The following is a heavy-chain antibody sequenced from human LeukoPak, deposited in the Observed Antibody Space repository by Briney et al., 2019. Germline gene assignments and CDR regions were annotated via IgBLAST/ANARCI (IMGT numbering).Heavy chain of an antibody. CDR2: IYTSGST. CDR1: GGSISSGSYY. CDR3: ARGYCTNGVCYSPHFDY. Sequence: SETLSLTCTVSGGSISSGSYYWSWIRQPAGKGLEWIGRIYTSGSTNYNPSLKSRVTISVDTSKNQFSLKLSSVTAADTAVYYCARGYCTNGVCYSPHFDYWGQGTLVTVSS. V-gene: IGHV4-61*02. D-gene: IGHD2-8*01. J-gene: IGHJ4*02.